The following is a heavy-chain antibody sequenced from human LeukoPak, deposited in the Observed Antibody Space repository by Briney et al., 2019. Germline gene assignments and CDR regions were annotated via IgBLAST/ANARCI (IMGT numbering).Heavy chain of an antibody. CDR1: GFTFNDYY. V-gene: IGHV3-11*06. CDR3: ARVGIEVSAHPEVGMLLWI. D-gene: IGHD3-22*01. Sequence: GGSLRLSCAASGFTFNDYYMTWIRQAPGKGLEWVSYISSRGSYTIYTDSVRGRFSVSRDNAKKSLYLQMNSLRAEDTAVYYCARVGIEVSAHPEVGMLLWIWGQGTMVTVSS. CDR2: ISSRGSYT. J-gene: IGHJ3*02.